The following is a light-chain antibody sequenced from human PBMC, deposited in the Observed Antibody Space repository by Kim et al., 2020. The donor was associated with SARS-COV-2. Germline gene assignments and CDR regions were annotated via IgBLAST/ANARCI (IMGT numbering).Light chain of an antibody. CDR1: QSIGTR. CDR3: QQSYSTPWLS. Sequence: IQMTQSPSSLAATVGDRITIACRASQSIGTRLNWYQQRPGKAPKLLIYAASSLQSGVPSRFSGTGSGTDFTLTISSLQPEDFATNYCQQSYSTPWLSFGGGTKVDIK. J-gene: IGKJ4*01. V-gene: IGKV1-39*01. CDR2: AAS.